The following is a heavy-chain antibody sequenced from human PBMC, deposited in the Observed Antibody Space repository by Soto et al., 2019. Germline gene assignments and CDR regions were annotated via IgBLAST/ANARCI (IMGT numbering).Heavy chain of an antibody. CDR3: ARSRLTDYSIDY. CDR2: INPNSGAT. V-gene: IGHV1-2*02. J-gene: IGHJ4*02. CDR1: GYTFTGYY. D-gene: IGHD4-4*01. Sequence: QVQLVQSGAEVKKPGASVKVSCKPSGYTFTGYYIHWVRQAPGQGLEWMGWINPNSGATNYELKFQGRVTMNRDASISAAYMELNSLTSDDTAVYYCARSRLTDYSIDYWGQGTLVTVSS.